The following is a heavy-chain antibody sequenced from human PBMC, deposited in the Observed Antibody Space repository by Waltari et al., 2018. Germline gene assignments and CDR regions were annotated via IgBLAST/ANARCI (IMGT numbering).Heavy chain of an antibody. V-gene: IGHV4-39*01. CDR3: ARKGGGPFDY. Sequence: QLQLQESGPGLVKPSETLSLTCTVSGGSISSSSYYWGWIRQPPGKGLEWIGSIYYSGSTYYNPSLKSRATTSVDTSKNQFSLKLSSVTAADTAVYYCARKGGGPFDYWGQGTLVTVSS. CDR1: GGSISSSSYY. D-gene: IGHD2-15*01. J-gene: IGHJ4*02. CDR2: IYYSGST.